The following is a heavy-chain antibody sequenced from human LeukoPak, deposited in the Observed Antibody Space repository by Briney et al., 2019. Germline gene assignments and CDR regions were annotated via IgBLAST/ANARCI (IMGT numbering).Heavy chain of an antibody. Sequence: PSETLSLTCTVSGGSISSYFWNWIRQPPGQGLEWIGYMSNTGITKYNPSLKSRVTISADTSKNQFSLNLNSVTAADTAVYYCAKASVTTAVLFDSWGQGTLVAASS. J-gene: IGHJ4*02. V-gene: IGHV4-59*01. CDR1: GGSISSYF. D-gene: IGHD4-23*01. CDR3: AKASVTTAVLFDS. CDR2: MSNTGIT.